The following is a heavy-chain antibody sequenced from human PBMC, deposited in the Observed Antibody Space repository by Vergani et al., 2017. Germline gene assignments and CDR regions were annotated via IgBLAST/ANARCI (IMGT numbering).Heavy chain of an antibody. CDR3: ARVVVVVALGRDYFDY. CDR2: INPNSGGT. V-gene: IGHV1-2*02. CDR1: GYTFTGYY. D-gene: IGHD2-15*01. Sequence: QVQLVQSGAEVKKPGSSVKVSCKASGYTFTGYYMHWVRQAPGQGLEWMGWINPNSGGTNYAQKFQGRVTMTRDTYISTAYMELRSLRSDDTAVYYCARVVVVVALGRDYFDYWGQGTLVTVSS. J-gene: IGHJ4*02.